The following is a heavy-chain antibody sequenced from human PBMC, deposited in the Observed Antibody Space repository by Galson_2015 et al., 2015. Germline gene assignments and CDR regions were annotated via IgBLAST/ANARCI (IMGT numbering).Heavy chain of an antibody. J-gene: IGHJ4*02. CDR3: GKDRGGV. CDR1: GFTFSSHG. Sequence: SLRLSCAASGFTFSSHGMRWVRQAPGKGLEWVSLIIASGGTTYYADSVQGRFTISRDNSKNTLFLQMNSLRDDDTAVYYCGKDRGGVWGGGALVTVSS. CDR2: IIASGGTT. V-gene: IGHV3-23*01. D-gene: IGHD3-16*01.